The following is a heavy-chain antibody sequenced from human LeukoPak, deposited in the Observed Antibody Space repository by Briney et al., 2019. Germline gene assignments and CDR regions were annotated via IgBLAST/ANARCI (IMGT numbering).Heavy chain of an antibody. Sequence: WVSLRLSCGASTFTFSSYGMSWVRQAPGKGLEWVSATSGSGGSTYYADSVKGRFTISRDNSKNSLYLQMNSLRAEDTAVYYCAKDGYCSAGSCFSANDAFDIWGQGTMVTVSS. J-gene: IGHJ3*02. CDR3: AKDGYCSAGSCFSANDAFDI. CDR2: TSGSGGST. V-gene: IGHV3-23*01. D-gene: IGHD2-15*01. CDR1: TFTFSSYG.